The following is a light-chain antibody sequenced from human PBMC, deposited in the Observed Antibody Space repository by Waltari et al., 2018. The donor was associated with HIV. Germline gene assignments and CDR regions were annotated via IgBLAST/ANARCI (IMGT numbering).Light chain of an antibody. CDR2: AAS. Sequence: DIQMTQSPSSLSASVGASVPITFRASQSINNFLNWYQQKPGKAPKLLIYAASNLQRGDPTRFSDSGSGTDFTLTISSLQPEDFATYFCQQSYSTPFTFGGGTNVEI. CDR1: QSINNF. CDR3: QQSYSTPFT. J-gene: IGKJ4*01. V-gene: IGKV1-39*01.